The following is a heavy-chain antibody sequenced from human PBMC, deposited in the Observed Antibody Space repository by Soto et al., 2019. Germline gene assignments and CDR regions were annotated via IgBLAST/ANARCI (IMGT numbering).Heavy chain of an antibody. D-gene: IGHD6-13*01. CDR3: ASRPQQLYYYGMDV. Sequence: KPAEPLSLTSNVSGGSISSGGYSWSWIRQHPGTGLEWLGYIYYSGSTYYNPSLKSRVTISVDTSKNQFSLKLSTATAADTAVYYCASRPQQLYYYGMDVWGQGTTVTVSS. J-gene: IGHJ6*02. V-gene: IGHV4-31*03. CDR1: GGSISSGGYS. CDR2: IYYSGST.